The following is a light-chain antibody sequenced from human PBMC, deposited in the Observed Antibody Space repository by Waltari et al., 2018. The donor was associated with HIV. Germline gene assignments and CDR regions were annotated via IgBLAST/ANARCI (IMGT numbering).Light chain of an antibody. CDR3: CSYAGSFTLL. CDR1: FMAVGGYNF. V-gene: IGLV2-11*01. J-gene: IGLJ3*02. CDR2: WVN. Sequence: SALTQPRPVSGSPGQSVTISCSATFMAVGGYNFVSCYHQHSGKAPKLVIFWVNKRPSGVPDRFSGSKSGNTASLTVSGLQAEDEADYFCCSYAGSFTLLFGGGTNLAVL.